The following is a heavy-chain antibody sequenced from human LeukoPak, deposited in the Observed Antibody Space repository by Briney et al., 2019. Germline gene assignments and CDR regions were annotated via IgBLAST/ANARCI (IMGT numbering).Heavy chain of an antibody. CDR2: INHSGGT. CDR1: GGSFSGYY. Sequence: SETLSLTCAVYGGSFSGYYWSWIRQPPGKGLEWIGEINHSGGTNYNPSLKSRVTISVDTSKNQFSLKLSSVTAADTAVYYCARGYYDFWSGLLYNLWGQGTLVTVSS. CDR3: ARGYYDFWSGLLYNL. J-gene: IGHJ4*02. V-gene: IGHV4-34*01. D-gene: IGHD3-3*01.